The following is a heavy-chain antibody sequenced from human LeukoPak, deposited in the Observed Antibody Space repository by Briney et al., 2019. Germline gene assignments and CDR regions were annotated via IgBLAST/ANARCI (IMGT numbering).Heavy chain of an antibody. Sequence: SETLSLTCTVSGGSISSSSYYWDWIRQPPGKGLEWIGSIYYSGSTYYNPSLKSRVTISVDTSKNQFSLKLSSVTAADTAVYYCARQETVVTLDYWGQGTLVTVSS. CDR3: ARQETVVTLDY. D-gene: IGHD4-23*01. J-gene: IGHJ4*02. V-gene: IGHV4-39*01. CDR2: IYYSGST. CDR1: GGSISSSSYY.